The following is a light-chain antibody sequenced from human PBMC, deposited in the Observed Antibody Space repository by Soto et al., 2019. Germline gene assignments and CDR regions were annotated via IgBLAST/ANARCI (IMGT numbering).Light chain of an antibody. CDR2: DVS. J-gene: IGLJ1*01. CDR1: SSDVGGNKY. V-gene: IGLV2-14*03. CDR3: SAFTGTTYV. Sequence: QSLLTQPASLSGSPGQSITISCTGNSSDVGGNKYVSWYQHYPGKAPKLMICDVSNRPSGVSNRFSGSKSGNTASLTISGPQAEDEADYYCSAFTGTTYVFGTGTKVTVL.